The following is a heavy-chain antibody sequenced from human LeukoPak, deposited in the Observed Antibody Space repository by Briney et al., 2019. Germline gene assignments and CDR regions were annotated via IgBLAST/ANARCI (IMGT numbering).Heavy chain of an antibody. CDR3: ARAVAGTPIDY. V-gene: IGHV3-48*03. D-gene: IGHD6-19*01. CDR1: GLTVSSSY. J-gene: IGHJ4*02. Sequence: GGSLRLSCAASGLTVSSSYMNWVRQAPGKGLEWVSYISNSGTTIYYTDSVKGRFTISRDNAQNSLYLQMNSLRAEDTAVYYCARAVAGTPIDYWGQGTLVTVSS. CDR2: ISNSGTTI.